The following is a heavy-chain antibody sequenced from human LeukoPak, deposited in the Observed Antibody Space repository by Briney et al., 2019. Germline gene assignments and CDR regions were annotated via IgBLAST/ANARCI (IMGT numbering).Heavy chain of an antibody. D-gene: IGHD2-15*01. CDR3: ARESESGGFYYYYYGMDV. CDR1: GYTFTSYA. J-gene: IGHJ6*02. V-gene: IGHV7-4-1*02. Sequence: ASVKVSCKASGYTFTSYAMNWVRQAPGQGLEWMGWINTNTGNPTYAQGFTGRFVFSLDTSVSTAYLQISSLKAEVTAVYYCARESESGGFYYYYYGMDVWGQGTTVTVSS. CDR2: INTNTGNP.